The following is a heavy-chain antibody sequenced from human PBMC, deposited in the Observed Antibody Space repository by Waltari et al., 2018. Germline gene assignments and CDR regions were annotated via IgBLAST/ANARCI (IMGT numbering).Heavy chain of an antibody. D-gene: IGHD3-10*01. Sequence: QVQLQQWGAGLLKPSETLSLTCAVYGGSFSGYYWSWIRQPPGKGLEWIGEINHSGSTNSNPSRKSRVTISVDTSKNQFSLKLSSVTAADTAVYYCARSMVRGFSWFDPWGQGTLVTVSS. J-gene: IGHJ5*02. CDR2: INHSGST. V-gene: IGHV4-34*01. CDR3: ARSMVRGFSWFDP. CDR1: GGSFSGYY.